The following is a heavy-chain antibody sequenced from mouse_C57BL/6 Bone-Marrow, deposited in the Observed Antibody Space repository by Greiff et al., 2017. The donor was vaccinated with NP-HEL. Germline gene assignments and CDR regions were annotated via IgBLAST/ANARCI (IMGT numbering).Heavy chain of an antibody. Sequence: EVKVVESGGGLVQPGGSLSLSCAASGFTFTDYYMSWVRQPPGKALEWLGFIRNKANGYTTAYSASVKGRFTISRDNSQSILYLQMNALRAEDSATYYCARSYYGSSFDYWGQGTSVTVSS. D-gene: IGHD1-1*01. CDR3: ARSYYGSSFDY. V-gene: IGHV7-3*01. CDR1: GFTFTDYY. CDR2: IRNKANGYTT. J-gene: IGHJ4*01.